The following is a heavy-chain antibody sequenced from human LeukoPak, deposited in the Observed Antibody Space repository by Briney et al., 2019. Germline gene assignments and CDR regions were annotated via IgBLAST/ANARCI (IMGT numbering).Heavy chain of an antibody. Sequence: GGSLRLSCAASGFTFSTYSMTWVRQGPGKGLEWVSSIYPSGDSTFYADSVKGRFTISRDNSKNTLYLQMNSLRAEDTAVYYCAKLLSGSYYTDYFDYWGQGTLVTVSS. CDR3: AKLLSGSYYTDYFDY. CDR1: GFTFSTYS. CDR2: IYPSGDST. J-gene: IGHJ4*02. V-gene: IGHV3-23*01. D-gene: IGHD1-26*01.